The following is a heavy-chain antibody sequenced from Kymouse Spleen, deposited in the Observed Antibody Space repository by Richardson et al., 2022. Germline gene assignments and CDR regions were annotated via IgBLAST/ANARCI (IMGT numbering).Heavy chain of an antibody. J-gene: IGHJ6*02. CDR1: GFTFSSYG. D-gene: IGHD3-10*01. CDR2: IWYDGSNK. V-gene: IGHV3-33*01. Sequence: QVQLVESGGGVVQPGRSLRLSCAASGFTFSSYGMHWVRQAPGKGLEWVAVIWYDGSNKYYADSVKGRFTISRDNSKNTLYLQMNSLRAEDTAVYYCARDYYGSGSYYIYYYGMDVWGQGTTVTVSS. CDR3: ARDYYGSGSYYIYYYGMDV.